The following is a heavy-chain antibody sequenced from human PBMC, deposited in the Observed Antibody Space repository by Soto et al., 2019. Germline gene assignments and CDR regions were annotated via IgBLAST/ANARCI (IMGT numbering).Heavy chain of an antibody. D-gene: IGHD3-22*01. Sequence: GGSLRLSCAASGFTFDSCVMSWVRQAPGKGLEWLSLISVSGRYTDYADSVKGRFTVSRDNSKNTLYLQMNSLRAEDTAVYYCARDSYYDSSGYYGPVVAFDIWGQGTMVTLSS. J-gene: IGHJ3*02. CDR3: ARDSYYDSSGYYGPVVAFDI. CDR2: ISVSGRYT. V-gene: IGHV3-23*01. CDR1: GFTFDSCV.